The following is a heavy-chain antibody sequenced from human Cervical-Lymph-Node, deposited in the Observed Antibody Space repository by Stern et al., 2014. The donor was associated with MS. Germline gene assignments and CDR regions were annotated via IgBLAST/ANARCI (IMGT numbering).Heavy chain of an antibody. V-gene: IGHV1-69*06. Sequence: QVQPVQSGAEVKKPGSSVKVSCKASRDSFSHYALSWVRQAPGQGLEWMGGIIPVFGTTSYTQKFQGRVTITADTSTNIAYMELRNLRFEDTAVYFCARDQGDYGSGSEDSWFDPWGQGTLVTVSS. CDR3: ARDQGDYGSGSEDSWFDP. CDR2: IIPVFGTT. J-gene: IGHJ5*02. CDR1: RDSFSHYA. D-gene: IGHD3-10*01.